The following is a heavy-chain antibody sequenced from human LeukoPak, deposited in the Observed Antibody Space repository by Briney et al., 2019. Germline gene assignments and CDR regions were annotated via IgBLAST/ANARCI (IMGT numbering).Heavy chain of an antibody. J-gene: IGHJ4*02. CDR2: ISHSGST. Sequence: SETLSLTCTVSGGSISSSGYYWGWIRQPPGKGLEWIGEISHSGSTNYNPSLKSRVTISVDTSKNQFSPKLSSVTAADTAVYYCARALYSSSWYGIGDYWGQGTLVTVSS. CDR1: GGSISSSGYY. CDR3: ARALYSSSWYGIGDY. V-gene: IGHV4-39*07. D-gene: IGHD6-13*01.